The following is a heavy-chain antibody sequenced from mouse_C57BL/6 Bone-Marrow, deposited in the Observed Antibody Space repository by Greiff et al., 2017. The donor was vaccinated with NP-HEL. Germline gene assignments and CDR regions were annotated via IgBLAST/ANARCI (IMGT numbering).Heavy chain of an antibody. Sequence: QVQLQQPGAELVRPGTSVKLSCKASGYTFTSYWMHWVKQRPRQGLEWIGVIDPSDSYTNYNQKFKGKATLTVDTSSSTAYMQLSSLTSEDSAVYYCARGGGMDYWGQGTSVTVSS. CDR3: ARGGGMDY. V-gene: IGHV1-59*01. CDR1: GYTFTSYW. CDR2: IDPSDSYT. J-gene: IGHJ4*01.